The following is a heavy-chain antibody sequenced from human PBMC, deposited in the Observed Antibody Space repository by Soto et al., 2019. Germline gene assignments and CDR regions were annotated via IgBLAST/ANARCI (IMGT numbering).Heavy chain of an antibody. CDR1: AGSISSGGYY. J-gene: IGHJ4*02. D-gene: IGHD3-9*01. CDR3: PGGGHTLTGYYWIDY. CDR2: IYYSGST. Sequence: SETLSLTGTVSAGSISSGGYYWSWIRQHPGKGLEWIGYIYYSGSTYYNPSLKSRVTISVDTSKNQFSLKLSSVTAADTAVDYLPGGGHTLTGYYWIDYYGQATLVTVS. V-gene: IGHV4-31*03.